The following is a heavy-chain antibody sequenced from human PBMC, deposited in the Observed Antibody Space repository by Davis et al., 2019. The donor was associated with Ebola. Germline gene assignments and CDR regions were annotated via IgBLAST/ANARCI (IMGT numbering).Heavy chain of an antibody. Sequence: SETLSLTCAVYGGSFSGYYWSWIRQPPGKGLEWIGEINHSGSTYYNPSLKSRVTISVDTSKNQFSLKLSSVTAADTAVYYCARSFYGGNSAFFWGQGTTVTVSS. CDR2: INHSGST. CDR1: GGSFSGYY. V-gene: IGHV4-34*01. D-gene: IGHD4-23*01. J-gene: IGHJ6*02. CDR3: ARSFYGGNSAFF.